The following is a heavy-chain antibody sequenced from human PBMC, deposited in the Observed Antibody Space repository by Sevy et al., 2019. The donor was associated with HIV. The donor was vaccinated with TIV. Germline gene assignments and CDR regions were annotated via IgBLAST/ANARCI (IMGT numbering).Heavy chain of an antibody. CDR1: GFTFSSYS. D-gene: IGHD6-6*01. V-gene: IGHV3-21*01. Sequence: GGSLRLSCAASGFTFSSYSMNWVRQAPGKGLEWVSSISSSGSYIYYADSVKGRFTISRDNAKNSLYLQMNSLRAEDTAVYYCARGGSSSVRYWFDPWGQGTLVTVSS. J-gene: IGHJ5*02. CDR2: ISSSGSYI. CDR3: ARGGSSSVRYWFDP.